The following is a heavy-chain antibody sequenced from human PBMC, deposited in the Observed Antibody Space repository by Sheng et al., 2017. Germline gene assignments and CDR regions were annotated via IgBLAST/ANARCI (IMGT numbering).Heavy chain of an antibody. J-gene: IGHJ6*03. CDR3: AKGGVDLYYYYMDV. CDR1: GFTFDDYA. CDR2: ISWNSGSI. D-gene: IGHD3-10*01. V-gene: IGHV3-9*03. Sequence: EVQLVESGGGLVQPGRSLRLSCAASGFTFDDYAMHWVRQAPGKGLEWVSGISWNSGSIGYADSVKGRFTISRDNAKNSLYLQMNSLRAEDMALYYCAKGGVDLYYYYMDVWGKGTTVTVSS.